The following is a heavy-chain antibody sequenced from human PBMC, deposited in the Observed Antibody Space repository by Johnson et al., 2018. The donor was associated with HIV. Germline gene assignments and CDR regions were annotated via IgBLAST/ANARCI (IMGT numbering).Heavy chain of an antibody. CDR1: GFTVSSNY. CDR3: ARSVHDYSDYLWGRDAFDI. V-gene: IGHV3-30*03. D-gene: IGHD4-11*01. CDR2: ISYDGTKK. J-gene: IGHJ3*02. Sequence: QMQLVESGGGLVQPGGSLRLSCAASGFTVSSNYMSWVRQAPGKGLEWVALISYDGTKKYSAGSVKGRFTISRDNSKNTLYLQMNNLRLGDTAVYYCARSVHDYSDYLWGRDAFDIWGQGTMVTVSS.